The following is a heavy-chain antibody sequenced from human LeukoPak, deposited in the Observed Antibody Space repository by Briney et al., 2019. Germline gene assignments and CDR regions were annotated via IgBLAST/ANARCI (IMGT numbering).Heavy chain of an antibody. CDR3: ARAAPGAYYDSSGYYYNY. J-gene: IGHJ4*02. Sequence: PGGSLRLSCAASGFTFDDYGMSWVRQAPGKGLEWVSGINWNGGSTGYADSVKGRFTISRDNAKNSLYLQMNSLRAEDTALYYCARAAPGAYYDSSGYYYNYWGQGTLVTVSS. CDR2: INWNGGST. D-gene: IGHD3-22*01. V-gene: IGHV3-20*04. CDR1: GFTFDDYG.